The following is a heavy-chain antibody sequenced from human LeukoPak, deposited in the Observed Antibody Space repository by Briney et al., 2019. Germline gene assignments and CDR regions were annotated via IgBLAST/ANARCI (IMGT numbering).Heavy chain of an antibody. CDR2: ISHPGTTQ. Sequence: GGSLRLSCAGSGFTFSVYSSSWVRQAPGKGLEWVSYISHPGTTQYYADSVKGRFTISRDNARNSVYLQMNTLRGEDTAVYYCARDWGYCTGGSCYRYFETWGQGTLVTVSS. D-gene: IGHD2-15*01. V-gene: IGHV3-48*01. CDR3: ARDWGYCTGGSCYRYFET. CDR1: GFTFSVYS. J-gene: IGHJ4*02.